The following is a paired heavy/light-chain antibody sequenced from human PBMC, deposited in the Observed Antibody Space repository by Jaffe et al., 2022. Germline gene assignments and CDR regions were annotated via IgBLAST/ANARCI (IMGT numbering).Heavy chain of an antibody. D-gene: IGHD3-10*01. CDR3: TTDVAILWFRELPPGDYFDY. V-gene: IGHV3-15*01. J-gene: IGHJ4*02. CDR1: GFTFSNAW. Sequence: EVQLVESGGGLVKPGGSLRLSCAASGFTFSNAWMSWVRQAPGKGLEWVGRIKSKTDGGTTDYAAPVKGRFTISRDDSKNTLYLQMNSLKTEDTAVYYCTTDVAILWFRELPPGDYFDYWGQGTLVTVSS. CDR2: IKSKTDGGTT.
Light chain of an antibody. J-gene: IGKJ2*02. Sequence: DIQMTQSPSSLSASVGDRVTITCRASQSISSYLNWYQQKPGKAPKLLIYAASSLQSGVPSRFSGSGSGTDFTLTISSLQPEDFATYYCQQRGTFGQGTKLEIK. CDR2: AAS. CDR3: QQRGT. V-gene: IGKV1-39*01. CDR1: QSISSY.